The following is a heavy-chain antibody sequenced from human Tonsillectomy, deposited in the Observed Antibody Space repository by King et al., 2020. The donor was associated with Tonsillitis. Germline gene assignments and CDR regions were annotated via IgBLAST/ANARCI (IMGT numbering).Heavy chain of an antibody. CDR2: ISYDGSNK. Sequence: VQLVESGGGVVQPGRSLRLSCAASGFTFSSYGMHWVRQAPGKGLEWVALISYDGSNKYYADSVRGRFTISRDNSKNTLYLQMNSLRAEDTAVYYCAKDHSGSYCLHWCFDLGGRGTLVTVSS. J-gene: IGHJ2*01. D-gene: IGHD1-26*01. CDR1: GFTFSSYG. CDR3: AKDHSGSYCLHWCFDL. V-gene: IGHV3-30*18.